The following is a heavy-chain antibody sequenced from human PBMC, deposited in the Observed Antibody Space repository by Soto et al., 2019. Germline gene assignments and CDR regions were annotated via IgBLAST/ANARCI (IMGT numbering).Heavy chain of an antibody. Sequence: SETLSLTCTVSGGSISSSSYYWGWIRQPPGKGLEWIGSIYYSGSTYYNPSLKSRVTISVDTSKNQFPLKLSSVTAADTAVYYCARQGTGYSSGWSLYYYYYGMDVWGQGTTVTVSS. V-gene: IGHV4-39*01. D-gene: IGHD6-19*01. CDR3: ARQGTGYSSGWSLYYYYYGMDV. J-gene: IGHJ6*02. CDR2: IYYSGST. CDR1: GGSISSSSYY.